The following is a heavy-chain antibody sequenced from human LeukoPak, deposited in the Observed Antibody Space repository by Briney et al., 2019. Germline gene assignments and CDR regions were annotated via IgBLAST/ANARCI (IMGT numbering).Heavy chain of an antibody. CDR3: ARVRIAAATRSFDY. CDR2: INPSGGST. D-gene: IGHD6-13*01. V-gene: IGHV1-46*01. CDR1: GYTFAGYY. J-gene: IGHJ4*02. Sequence: ASVKVSCKASGYTFAGYYIHWVRQAPGQGLEWMGIINPSGGSTSYAQKFQGRVTMTRDTSTSTVYMELSSLRSEDTAVYYCARVRIAAATRSFDYWGQGTLVTVSS.